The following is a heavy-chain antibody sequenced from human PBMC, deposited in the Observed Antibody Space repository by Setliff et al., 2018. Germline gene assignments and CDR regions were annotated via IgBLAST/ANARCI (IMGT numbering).Heavy chain of an antibody. CDR1: DGSMTSGSYY. CDR3: ARLSCSSNSCPFDF. V-gene: IGHV4-39*06. CDR2: VYYSGTT. J-gene: IGHJ4*02. Sequence: SETLSLTCSVSDGSMTSGSYYWGWIRQPPGKGLEWIGSVYYSGTTYYNPSLKSRLTMSVDTSKNQFTLKVISVTAADTAVYYCARLSCSSNSCPFDFWVQGTLVPSPQ. D-gene: IGHD2-2*01.